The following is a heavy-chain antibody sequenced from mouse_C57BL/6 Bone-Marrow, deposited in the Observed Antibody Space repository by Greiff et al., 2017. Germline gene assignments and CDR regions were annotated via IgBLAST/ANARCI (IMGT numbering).Heavy chain of an antibody. CDR3: ARVPFYYYAMDY. Sequence: EVMVVESGGGLVKPGGSLKLSCAASGFTFSSYAMSWVRQTPEKRLEWVATISDGGSYTYYPDNVKGRFTISRDNAKNNLYLQMSHLKSEDTAMYYCARVPFYYYAMDYWGQGTSVTVSA. CDR1: GFTFSSYA. J-gene: IGHJ4*01. V-gene: IGHV5-4*03. CDR2: ISDGGSYT. D-gene: IGHD5-1*01.